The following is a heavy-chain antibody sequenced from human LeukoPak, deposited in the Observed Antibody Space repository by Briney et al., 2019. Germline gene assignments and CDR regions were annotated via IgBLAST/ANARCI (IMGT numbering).Heavy chain of an antibody. CDR2: IYYSGST. Sequence: PSETLSLTCTVSGGPISSYYWSWIRQPPGKGLEWIGYIYYSGSTNYNPSLKSRVTISVDTSKNQFSLKLSSVTAADTAVYYCARGLAAAANWFDPWGQGTLVTVSS. CDR1: GGPISSYY. D-gene: IGHD6-13*01. V-gene: IGHV4-59*01. J-gene: IGHJ5*02. CDR3: ARGLAAAANWFDP.